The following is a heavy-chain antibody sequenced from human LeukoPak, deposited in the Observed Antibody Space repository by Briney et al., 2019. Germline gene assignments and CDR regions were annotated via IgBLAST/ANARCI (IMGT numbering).Heavy chain of an antibody. V-gene: IGHV4-34*01. CDR2: INHSGST. D-gene: IGHD3-16*02. Sequence: SKTLSLTCAVYGGSFSGYYWSWICQPPGKGLEWIGEINHSGSTNYNPSLKSRVTISVDTSKNQFSLKLSSVTAADTAVYYCARSGDYAWGSYRYFDYWGQGTLVTVSS. CDR3: ARSGDYAWGSYRYFDY. J-gene: IGHJ4*02. CDR1: GGSFSGYY.